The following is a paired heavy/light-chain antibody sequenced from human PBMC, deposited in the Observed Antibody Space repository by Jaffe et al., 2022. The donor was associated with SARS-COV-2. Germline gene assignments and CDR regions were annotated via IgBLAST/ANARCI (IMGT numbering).Light chain of an antibody. CDR1: QSISSW. V-gene: IGKV1-5*03. CDR2: KAS. Sequence: DIQMTQSPSTLSASVGDRVTITCRASQSISSWLAWYQQKPGKAPKLLIYKASSLESGVPSRFSGSGSGTEFTLTISSLQPDDFATYYCQQYDSHRTFGQGTKVEIK. J-gene: IGKJ1*01. CDR3: QQYDSHRT.
Heavy chain of an antibody. V-gene: IGHV3-23*01. CDR1: GFTFSSYA. J-gene: IGHJ4*02. CDR3: AKDAPNYSDTSVYYGDY. Sequence: EVQLLESGGGLVQPGGSLRLSCTASGFTFSSYAMNWVRQAPGKGLEWVSFTSASGDSTYYADSVKGRFTISRDNSKNTLYLQMNSLRAEDTAVYYCAKDAPNYSDTSVYYGDYWGQGTLVTVYS. CDR2: TSASGDST. D-gene: IGHD3-22*01.